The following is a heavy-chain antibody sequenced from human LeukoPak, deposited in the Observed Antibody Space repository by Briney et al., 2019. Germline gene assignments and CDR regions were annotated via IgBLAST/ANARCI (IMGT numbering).Heavy chain of an antibody. CDR1: GGTFSSYA. Sequence: SVKVSCKASGGTFSSYAISWVRQAPGQGLEWMGRIIPIFGTANYAQKFQGRVTVTTDESTSTAYMELSSLRSEDTAVYYCARSGAAAGPYFDYWGQGTLVTVSS. CDR3: ARSGAAAGPYFDY. V-gene: IGHV1-69*05. J-gene: IGHJ4*02. CDR2: IIPIFGTA. D-gene: IGHD6-13*01.